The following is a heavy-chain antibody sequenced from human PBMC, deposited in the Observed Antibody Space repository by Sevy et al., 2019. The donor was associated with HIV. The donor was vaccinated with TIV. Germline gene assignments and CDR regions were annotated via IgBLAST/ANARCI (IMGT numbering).Heavy chain of an antibody. CDR1: GYTFSNYW. CDR2: IYPADSHS. V-gene: IGHV5-51*01. D-gene: IGHD5-12*01. CDR3: ARGSGWIKDYHYYGMDV. J-gene: IGHJ6*02. Sequence: GESLKISCKAFGYTFSNYWIGWVRQMPGRGLEWVGNIYPADSHSRYSPSFQGQVTMSADKSISTAYLHWSSLKASDTAKYYCARGSGWIKDYHYYGMDVWGHGTTVTVSS.